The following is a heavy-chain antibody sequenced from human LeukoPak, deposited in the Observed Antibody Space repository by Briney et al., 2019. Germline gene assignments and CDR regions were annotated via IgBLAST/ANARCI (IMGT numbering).Heavy chain of an antibody. CDR2: IKQDGSEK. V-gene: IGHV3-7*01. CDR3: ASFYDFWSGSSDY. D-gene: IGHD3-3*01. J-gene: IGHJ4*02. Sequence: GGSLRLSCAASGFTFSSYWMSWVRQAPGKGLEWVANIKQDGSEKYYVDSVKGRFTISRDNAKNLLYLQMNSLRAEDTAVYYCASFYDFWSGSSDYWGQGTLVTVSS. CDR1: GFTFSSYW.